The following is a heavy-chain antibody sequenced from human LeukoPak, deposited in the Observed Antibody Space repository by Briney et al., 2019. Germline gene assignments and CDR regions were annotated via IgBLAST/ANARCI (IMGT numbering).Heavy chain of an antibody. Sequence: TASETLSLTCTVSGGSISSYYWSWIRQPPGKGLEWIGYIYYSGSTNYNPSLKSRVTISVDTSKNQFSLKLSSVTAADTAVYYCARTYRTTVTHYYFDHWGQGALVTVSS. D-gene: IGHD4-17*01. J-gene: IGHJ4*02. CDR1: GGSISSYY. CDR3: ARTYRTTVTHYYFDH. V-gene: IGHV4-59*01. CDR2: IYYSGST.